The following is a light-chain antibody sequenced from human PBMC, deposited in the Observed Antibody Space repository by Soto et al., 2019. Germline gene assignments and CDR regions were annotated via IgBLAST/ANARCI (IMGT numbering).Light chain of an antibody. CDR2: EVT. V-gene: IGLV2-14*01. J-gene: IGLJ1*01. Sequence: QSALTQPASVSGSPGQSITISCTGTSSDIGSYNYVSWYQQHPDKAPKLIIYEVTDRPSGVSNRFSGSKSGNTASLTISGLRAEDEADYYCCSYVGRNTYVFGTGTKVTVL. CDR1: SSDIGSYNY. CDR3: CSYVGRNTYV.